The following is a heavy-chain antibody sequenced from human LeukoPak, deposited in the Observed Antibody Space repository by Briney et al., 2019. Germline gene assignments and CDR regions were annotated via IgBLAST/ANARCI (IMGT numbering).Heavy chain of an antibody. D-gene: IGHD6-13*01. CDR2: IYTSGST. Sequence: SETLSLTCTVSGGSISSGSYYWSWIRQPAGKGLEWIGRIYTSGSTNYNPSLKSRVTISVDTSKNQFSLKLSSVTAADTAVYYCARGNLGSSWYPANYYYYMDVWGKGTTVTVSS. V-gene: IGHV4-61*02. CDR3: ARGNLGSSWYPANYYYYMDV. CDR1: GGSISSGSYY. J-gene: IGHJ6*03.